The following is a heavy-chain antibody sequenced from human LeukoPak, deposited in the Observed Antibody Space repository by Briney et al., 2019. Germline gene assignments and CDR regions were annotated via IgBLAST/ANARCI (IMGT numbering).Heavy chain of an antibody. CDR2: ISAYNGNT. Sequence: ASVKVSCKASGYTFTSYGISWVRQAHGQGLEWMGWISAYNGNTNYAQKLQGRVTMTADTSTSTAYMELRSLRSDDTAVYYCARGVSFVGGSSIFDYWGQGTLVTVSS. V-gene: IGHV1-18*01. CDR3: ARGVSFVGGSSIFDY. CDR1: GYTFTSYG. D-gene: IGHD1-26*01. J-gene: IGHJ4*02.